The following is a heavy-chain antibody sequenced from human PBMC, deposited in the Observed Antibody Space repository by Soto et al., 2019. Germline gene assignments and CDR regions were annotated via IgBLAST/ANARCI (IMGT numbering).Heavy chain of an antibody. CDR1: GFTFSSYA. V-gene: IGHV3-23*01. J-gene: IGHJ5*02. CDR2: ISGSGGST. D-gene: IGHD3-3*01. Sequence: GGPLRLSGAASGFTFSSYAMSWVRQAPGKGLKRFSAISGSGGSTYYADSVKCRFTISRDNSKNTLYLKMNSLRAEDTAGYYCAKDPYDFWSGYQPNWFDPWGQGTLVTVSS. CDR3: AKDPYDFWSGYQPNWFDP.